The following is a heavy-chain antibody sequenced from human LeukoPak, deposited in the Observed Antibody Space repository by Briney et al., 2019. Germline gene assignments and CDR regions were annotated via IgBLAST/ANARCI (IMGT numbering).Heavy chain of an antibody. CDR1: GFTFSTYA. J-gene: IGHJ4*02. V-gene: IGHV3-30-3*01. D-gene: IGHD3-9*01. Sequence: HTGRSLRLSCAASGFTFSTYAMHWVRQAPGKGLDWVAVISYDGNNKYYADSVKGRFTISRDNFKNTLYLQMNSLRAEDTAVYYCAKDSTTIFQYFDSPQNYDYWGQGTLVTVSS. CDR3: AKDSTTIFQYFDSPQNYDY. CDR2: ISYDGNNK.